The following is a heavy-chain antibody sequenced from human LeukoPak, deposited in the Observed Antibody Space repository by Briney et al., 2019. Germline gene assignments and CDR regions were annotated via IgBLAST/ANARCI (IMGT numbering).Heavy chain of an antibody. CDR3: AKDSATVTTTDY. Sequence: PGGSLRLSCAASGFTFSSYAMHWVRQAPGKGLEWVAVISYDGSNKYYADSVKGRFTISRDNSKNTLYLQMNSLRAEDTAVYYCAKDSATVTTTDYWGQGTLVTVSS. CDR2: ISYDGSNK. J-gene: IGHJ4*02. V-gene: IGHV3-30-3*01. D-gene: IGHD4-17*01. CDR1: GFTFSSYA.